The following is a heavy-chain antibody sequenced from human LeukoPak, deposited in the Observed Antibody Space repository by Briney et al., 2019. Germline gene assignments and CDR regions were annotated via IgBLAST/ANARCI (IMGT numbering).Heavy chain of an antibody. Sequence: KPGGSLRLSCAASGFTFGTYSMNWVRQAPGKGLEWVSSISSSSSYIYYADSVKGRFTISRDNAKNSLYLQMNSLRAEDTAVYYCARDRVGARPPVDYWGQGTLVTVSS. CDR2: ISSSSSYI. J-gene: IGHJ4*02. D-gene: IGHD1-26*01. CDR1: GFTFGTYS. V-gene: IGHV3-21*01. CDR3: ARDRVGARPPVDY.